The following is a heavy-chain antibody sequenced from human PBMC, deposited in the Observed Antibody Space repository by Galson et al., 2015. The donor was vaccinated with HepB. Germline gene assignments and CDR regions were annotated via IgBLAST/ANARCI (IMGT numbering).Heavy chain of an antibody. CDR3: ARDVVSIVGATRMNWFDP. J-gene: IGHJ5*02. CDR2: IWYDGSNK. CDR1: GFTFSSFG. Sequence: SLRLSCAASGFTFSSFGMHWVRQAPGKGLEWVAVIWYDGSNKYYADSVKGRFTISRDNSKNTLYPQMNSLRAEDTAVYYCARDVVSIVGATRMNWFDPWGQGTLVTVSS. D-gene: IGHD1-26*01. V-gene: IGHV3-33*08.